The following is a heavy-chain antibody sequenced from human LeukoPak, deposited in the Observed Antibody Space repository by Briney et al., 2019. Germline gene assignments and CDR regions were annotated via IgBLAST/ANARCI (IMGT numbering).Heavy chain of an antibody. V-gene: IGHV3-23*01. D-gene: IGHD3-10*01. CDR1: GFTFSSYA. J-gene: IGHJ4*02. CDR2: ISGSGGST. CDR3: AKGAEEVLWFGELLPHFDY. Sequence: PGGSLRLSCAAPGFTFSSYAMSWVRQAPGKGLEWVSAISGSGGSTYYADSVKGRFTISRDNSKNTLYLQMNSLRAEDTAVYYCAKGAEEVLWFGELLPHFDYWGQGTLVTVSS.